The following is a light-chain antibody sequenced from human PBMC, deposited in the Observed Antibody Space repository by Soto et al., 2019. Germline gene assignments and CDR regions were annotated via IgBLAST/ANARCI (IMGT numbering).Light chain of an antibody. CDR1: QAISHY. V-gene: IGKV1-17*03. Sequence: DIQMTQSPCAMSASVGDRVTITCRASQAISHYLAWFHQRPGKVPRRLIYGASTLQSGVPSRFSGSGSGTEFTLTISSLQPEDFGTYYCLQHNTYPLSFGGGTKVE. CDR2: GAS. CDR3: LQHNTYPLS. J-gene: IGKJ4*01.